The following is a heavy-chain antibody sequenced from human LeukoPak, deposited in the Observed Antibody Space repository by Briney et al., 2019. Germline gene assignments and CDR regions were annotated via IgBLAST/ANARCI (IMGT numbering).Heavy chain of an antibody. V-gene: IGHV3-30*02. J-gene: IGHJ6*03. CDR3: AKGRGWEHRYYYYYMDV. Sequence: GGSLRLSCAASGFTFSSYGMHLRYDGSNKYYADSVKGRFTISRDNSKNTLYLRMNSLRAEDTAVYCCAKGRGWEHRYYYYYMDVWGKGTTVTISS. CDR1: GFTFSSYG. D-gene: IGHD1-26*01. CDR2: RYDGSNK.